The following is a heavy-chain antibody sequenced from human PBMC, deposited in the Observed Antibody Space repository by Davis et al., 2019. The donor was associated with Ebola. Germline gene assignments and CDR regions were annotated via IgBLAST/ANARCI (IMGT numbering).Heavy chain of an antibody. J-gene: IGHJ4*02. D-gene: IGHD2-15*01. CDR2: IYIGGST. V-gene: IGHV3-53*01. CDR1: GFTVSSNY. Sequence: GESLKISCAASGFTVSSNYMSWVRQALGKGLEWVSVIYIGGSTYYADSVKGRFTISRDNSKNTLYLQMNSLRAEDTAVYYCAKRYCSGGSCPGEDYWGQGTLVTVSS. CDR3: AKRYCSGGSCPGEDY.